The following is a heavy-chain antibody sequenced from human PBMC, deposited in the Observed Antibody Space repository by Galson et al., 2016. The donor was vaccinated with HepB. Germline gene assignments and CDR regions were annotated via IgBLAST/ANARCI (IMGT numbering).Heavy chain of an antibody. CDR3: ARDHRHSDLWSGYYNQWFDP. CDR2: IYYNGST. V-gene: IGHV4-59*01. D-gene: IGHD3-3*01. J-gene: IGHJ5*02. Sequence: SETLSLTCTVSGGPISSYFWTWIRQPPGKGLEWIGDIYYNGSTNCNPSLKSRVSISIDTSNRQFSLNLNSVTAADTAVYYCARDHRHSDLWSGYYNQWFDPWGRGHLVTVST. CDR1: GGPISSYF.